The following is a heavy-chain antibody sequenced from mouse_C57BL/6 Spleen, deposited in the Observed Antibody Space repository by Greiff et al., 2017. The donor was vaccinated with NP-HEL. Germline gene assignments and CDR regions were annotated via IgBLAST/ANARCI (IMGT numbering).Heavy chain of an antibody. CDR2: INPNNGGT. J-gene: IGHJ4*01. Sequence: EVQLQQPGPQLVKPGASVKIPCKASGYTFTAYNMDWVKQCHAKSLEWIGDINPNNGGTIYNQKFKGTATLTLDKSSSTAYMALRRQTSEHTAVYYCARGGITAVVGTERYAMDYWGQGTSVTVSS. CDR1: GYTFTAYN. D-gene: IGHD1-1*01. CDR3: ARGGITAVVGTERYAMDY. V-gene: IGHV1-18*01.